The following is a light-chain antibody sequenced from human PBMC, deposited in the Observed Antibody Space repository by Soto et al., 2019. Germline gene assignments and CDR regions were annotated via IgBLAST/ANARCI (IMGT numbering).Light chain of an antibody. CDR1: SSDVGGYDY. J-gene: IGLJ1*01. CDR2: AVT. Sequence: QSVLTQPPSASGSPGQSVTISCTGTSSDVGGYDYVSWYQQHPGKAPKLMIYAVTKRPSGVPDRFSGSKSGNTASLTVSGLQPEDEADYFCSSYAGRNNFCFGGGTKVTGL. V-gene: IGLV2-8*01. CDR3: SSYAGRNNFC.